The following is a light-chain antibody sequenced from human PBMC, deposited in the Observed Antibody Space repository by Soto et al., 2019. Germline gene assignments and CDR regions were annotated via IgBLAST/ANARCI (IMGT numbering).Light chain of an antibody. CDR1: SSNIGDNF. CDR2: DDD. CDR3: AAGDDSLSTWV. V-gene: IGLV1-51*01. Sequence: QSVLTQPPSLSEAPGQRVTISCSGGSSNIGDNFVSWFQQLPGSAPKLLIYDDDDRPSGIPDRFSGSKSGSSATLAITGLQTGDDAIYFCAAGDDSLSTWVFGGGTKLTVL. J-gene: IGLJ2*01.